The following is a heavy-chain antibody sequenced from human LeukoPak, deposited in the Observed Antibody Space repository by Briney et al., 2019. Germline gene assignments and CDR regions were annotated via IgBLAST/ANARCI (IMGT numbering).Heavy chain of an antibody. CDR3: AGDHIAARPQGIYYMDV. D-gene: IGHD6-6*01. CDR2: INWNGGST. CDR1: GFTFDDYG. J-gene: IGHJ6*03. Sequence: PGGSLRLSCAASGFTFDDYGMSWVRQAPGKGLEWVSGINWNGGSTGYADSVKGRFTISRDNAKNSLYLQMNSLRAEDTALYYCAGDHIAARPQGIYYMDVWGKGTTVTVSS. V-gene: IGHV3-20*04.